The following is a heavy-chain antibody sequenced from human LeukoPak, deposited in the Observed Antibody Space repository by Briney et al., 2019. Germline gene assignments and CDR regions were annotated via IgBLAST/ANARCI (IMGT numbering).Heavy chain of an antibody. J-gene: IGHJ4*02. V-gene: IGHV1-69*05. CDR1: GGTFSSYA. Sequence: SVKVSCKASGGTFSSYAISWERQAPGQGLEWMERIIPIFGTANYAQKFQGRVTITTDESTSTAYMELSSLRSEDTAVYYCASQHAYCGGDCYRFDYWGQGTLVTVSS. CDR3: ASQHAYCGGDCYRFDY. D-gene: IGHD2-21*02. CDR2: IIPIFGTA.